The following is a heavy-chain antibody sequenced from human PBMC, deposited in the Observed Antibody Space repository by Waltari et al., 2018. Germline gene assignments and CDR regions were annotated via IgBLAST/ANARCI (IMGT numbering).Heavy chain of an antibody. Sequence: QVQLVESGGGVVQPGRSLRLSCAASGFTFSSYGMHWVRRAPGKGLGWGAVIWCDGSNKYYADSVKGRFTISRDNSKNTLYLQMNSLRAEDTAVYYCARESDLAPYYFDYWGQGTLVTVSS. J-gene: IGHJ4*02. D-gene: IGHD2-21*01. V-gene: IGHV3-33*01. CDR2: IWCDGSNK. CDR1: GFTFSSYG. CDR3: ARESDLAPYYFDY.